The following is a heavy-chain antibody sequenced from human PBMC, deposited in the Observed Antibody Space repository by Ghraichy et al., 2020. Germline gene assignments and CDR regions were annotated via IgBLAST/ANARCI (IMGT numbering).Heavy chain of an antibody. V-gene: IGHV4-39*01. J-gene: IGHJ4*02. D-gene: IGHD6-19*01. CDR3: ASLSGRAVAGVVLFFYFDY. Sequence: ETLSLTCTVSGGSISSSSYYWGWIRQPPGKGLEWIGSIYYSGSTYYNPSLKSRVTISVDTSKNQFSLKLSSVTAADTAVYYCASLSGRAVAGVVLFFYFDYWGQGTLVTVSS. CDR1: GGSISSSSYY. CDR2: IYYSGST.